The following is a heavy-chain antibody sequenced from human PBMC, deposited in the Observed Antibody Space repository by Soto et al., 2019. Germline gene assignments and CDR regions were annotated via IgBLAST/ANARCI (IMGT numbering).Heavy chain of an antibody. J-gene: IGHJ6*03. CDR3: ARAAIVVVPAAMLPYYYYYMDV. D-gene: IGHD2-2*01. V-gene: IGHV3-11*01. CDR2: ISSSGSTI. Sequence: GGSLRLSCAASGFTFSDYYMSWIRQAPGKGLEWVSYISSSGSTIYYADSVKGRFTISRDNAKNSLYLQMNSLRAEDTAVYYCARAAIVVVPAAMLPYYYYYMDVWGKGTTVTVSS. CDR1: GFTFSDYY.